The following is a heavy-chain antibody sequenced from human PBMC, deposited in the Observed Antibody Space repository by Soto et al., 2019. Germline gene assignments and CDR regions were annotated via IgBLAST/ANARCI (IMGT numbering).Heavy chain of an antibody. D-gene: IGHD3-22*01. Sequence: ASVKVSCKVSGYTLTELSMHWVRQAPGKGLEWMGGFDPEDGETIYAQKYQGRVTMTEDTSTDTAYMELSSLRSEDTAVYYSATVAHDITMIVDQHDAFDIWGQGTMVTVSS. CDR1: GYTLTELS. V-gene: IGHV1-24*01. CDR3: ATVAHDITMIVDQHDAFDI. CDR2: FDPEDGET. J-gene: IGHJ3*02.